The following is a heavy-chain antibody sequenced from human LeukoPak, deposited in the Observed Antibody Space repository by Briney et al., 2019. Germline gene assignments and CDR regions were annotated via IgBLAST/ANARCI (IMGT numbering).Heavy chain of an antibody. D-gene: IGHD1-26*01. Sequence: ASVKVSCKASGGTFSSYAISWVRQAPGQGLEWMGGIIPIFGTANYAQKFQGRVTMTEDTSTDTAYMELSSLRSEDTAVYYCATEQVGGSYPYYYGMDVWGQGTTVTVSS. CDR3: ATEQVGGSYPYYYGMDV. CDR1: GGTFSSYA. J-gene: IGHJ6*02. V-gene: IGHV1-69*06. CDR2: IIPIFGTA.